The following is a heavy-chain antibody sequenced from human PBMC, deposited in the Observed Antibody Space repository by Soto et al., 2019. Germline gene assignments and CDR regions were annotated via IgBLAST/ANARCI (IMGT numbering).Heavy chain of an antibody. CDR3: ARDLLRYFDTPYYYYGMDF. Sequence: EASVKVSCKASGYTFTSYGISWVRQAPGQGLEWMGWISAYNGNTNYAQKLQGRVTMTTDTSTSTAYMELRSLRSDDTAVYYCARDLLRYFDTPYYYYGMDFWGQGTTVTVSS. J-gene: IGHJ6*02. CDR2: ISAYNGNT. CDR1: GYTFTSYG. V-gene: IGHV1-18*01. D-gene: IGHD3-9*01.